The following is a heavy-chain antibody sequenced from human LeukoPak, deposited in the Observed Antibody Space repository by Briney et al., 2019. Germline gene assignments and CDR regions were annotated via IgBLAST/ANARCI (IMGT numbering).Heavy chain of an antibody. CDR1: GSSISSYY. Sequence: SETLSLTCTVSGSSISSYYWSWIRQPAGKGLEWIGRIYTSGSTNYNPSLKSRVTMSVDTSKNQFSLKLSSVTAADTAVYYCARAGHYYDSSGQYYFDYWGQGTLVTVSS. V-gene: IGHV4-4*07. CDR2: IYTSGST. J-gene: IGHJ4*02. D-gene: IGHD3-22*01. CDR3: ARAGHYYDSSGQYYFDY.